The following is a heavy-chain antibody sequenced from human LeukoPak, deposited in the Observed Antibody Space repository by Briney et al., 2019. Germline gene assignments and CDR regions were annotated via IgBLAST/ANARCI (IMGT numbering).Heavy chain of an antibody. V-gene: IGHV3-21*01. CDR3: ARSIALTYYDSSGYPPAPPDY. D-gene: IGHD3-22*01. CDR2: ISSSSSYI. J-gene: IGHJ4*02. Sequence: GGSLRLSCAASGFTFSSYSMNWVRQAPGKGLEWVSSISSSSSYIYYAASVKGRFTISRDNAKNSLYLQMNSLRAEDTAVYYCARSIALTYYDSSGYPPAPPDYWGQGTLVTVSS. CDR1: GFTFSSYS.